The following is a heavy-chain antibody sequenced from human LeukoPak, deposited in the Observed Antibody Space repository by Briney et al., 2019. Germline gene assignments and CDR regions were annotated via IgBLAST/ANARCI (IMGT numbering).Heavy chain of an antibody. CDR1: GGTFSSYA. V-gene: IGHV1-69*05. J-gene: IGHJ3*02. CDR2: IIPIFGTA. CDR3: ARGDTVTDAFDI. Sequence: GASVKVSCKASGGTFSSYAISWVRQAPGQGLEWMGGIIPIFGTANYAQKFQGRVTITTDESTSTAYMELSSLRSEDTAVYYCARGDTVTDAFDIWGQGTMVTVSS. D-gene: IGHD5-18*01.